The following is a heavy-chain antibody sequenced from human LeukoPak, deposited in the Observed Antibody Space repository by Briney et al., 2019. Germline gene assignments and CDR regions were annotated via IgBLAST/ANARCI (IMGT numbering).Heavy chain of an antibody. J-gene: IGHJ4*02. V-gene: IGHV3-30*18. CDR3: AKSVVPAAMLPPFDY. CDR1: GFTFSSYG. CDR2: ISYDGSNK. D-gene: IGHD2-2*01. Sequence: GRSLRLSCAASGFTFSSYGMHWVRQAPGKGLEWVAVISYDGSNKYYADSVKGRFTISRDNSKNTLYLQMNSLRAEDTAVYYCAKSVVPAAMLPPFDYWGQGTLVTVSS.